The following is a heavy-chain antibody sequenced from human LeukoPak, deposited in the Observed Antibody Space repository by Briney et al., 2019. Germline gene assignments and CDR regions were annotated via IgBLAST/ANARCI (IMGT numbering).Heavy chain of an antibody. CDR3: AKGGGSIGRSYYFDY. Sequence: GGSLRLSCAASGFTFDDYGMSWVRQAPGKGLEWVSYISSSSSSIYYADSVKGRFALSRDNPTSTVILQMNSLRAEDTAVYYCAKGGGSIGRSYYFDYWGQGTLVTVSS. CDR1: GFTFDDYG. D-gene: IGHD2-15*01. J-gene: IGHJ4*02. CDR2: ISSSSSSI. V-gene: IGHV3-48*01.